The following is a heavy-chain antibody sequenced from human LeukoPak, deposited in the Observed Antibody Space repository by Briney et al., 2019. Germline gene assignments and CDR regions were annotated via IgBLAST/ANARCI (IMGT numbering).Heavy chain of an antibody. CDR3: ARGTGDY. V-gene: IGHV3-48*01. J-gene: IGHJ4*02. CDR1: GFNFSGFA. CDR2: ITTRSTTT. Sequence: PGGPLRLSCAASGFNFSGFAMNWARQATGKGLEWVAYITTRSTTTLYADSVKGRFTVSRDNAKNSLYPQLSSLRAEDTAVYYCARGTGDYWGQGTLVAVSS.